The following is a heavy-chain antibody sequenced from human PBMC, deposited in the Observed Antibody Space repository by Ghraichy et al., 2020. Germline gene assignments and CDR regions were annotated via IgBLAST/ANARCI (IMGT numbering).Heavy chain of an antibody. Sequence: GGSLRLSCEASGFAFGTYSMNWVRQAPGKGLEWVSYISSTGRTTYYADSVRGRLTISRDNAKKSLYLQMKILRDEDTAVFYCAREKDTAMTKTLGPEYFCGMDVWGQGTTVTVS. V-gene: IGHV3-48*02. CDR1: GFAFGTYS. CDR3: AREKDTAMTKTLGPEYFCGMDV. CDR2: ISSTGRTT. J-gene: IGHJ6*02. D-gene: IGHD5-18*01.